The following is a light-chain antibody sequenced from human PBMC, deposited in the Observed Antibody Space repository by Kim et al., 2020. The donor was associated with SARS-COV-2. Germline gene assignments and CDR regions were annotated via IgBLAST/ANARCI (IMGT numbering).Light chain of an antibody. J-gene: IGLJ2*01. CDR3: QAWDSPYVV. Sequence: VSPGQTASITCSGDKLGDKYACWYQQKPGQSPVLVIYQDSKRPSGIPERFSGSNSGNTATLTISGTQAMDEADYYCQAWDSPYVVFGGGTQLTVL. CDR1: KLGDKY. V-gene: IGLV3-1*01. CDR2: QDS.